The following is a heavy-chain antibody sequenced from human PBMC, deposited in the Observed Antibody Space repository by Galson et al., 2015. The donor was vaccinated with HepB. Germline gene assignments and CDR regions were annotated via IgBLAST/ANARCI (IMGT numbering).Heavy chain of an antibody. CDR2: IYYSGST. D-gene: IGHD1-26*01. Sequence: TLSLTCTVSGGSISSSSYYWGWIRQPPGKGLEWVGSIYYSGSTYYNPSLKSRVTISVDTSKNQFSLKLSSVTAADTAVYYCARGGSYLYWYFDLWGRGTLVTVSS. V-gene: IGHV4-39*07. J-gene: IGHJ2*01. CDR3: ARGGSYLYWYFDL. CDR1: GGSISSSSYY.